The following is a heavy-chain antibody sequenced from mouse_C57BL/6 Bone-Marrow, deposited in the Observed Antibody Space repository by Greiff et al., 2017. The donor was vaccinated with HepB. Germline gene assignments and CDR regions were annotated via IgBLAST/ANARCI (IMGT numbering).Heavy chain of an antibody. D-gene: IGHD2-10*01. CDR2: IRSKSNNYAT. V-gene: IGHV10-1*01. J-gene: IGHJ4*01. CDR1: GFSFNTYA. Sequence: EVQRVESGGGLVQPKGSLKLSCAASGFSFNTYAMNWVRQAPGKGLEWVARIRSKSNNYATYYADSVKDRFTISRDDSESMLYLQMNNLKTEDTAMYYCVRGEGTYYYYAMDYWGQGTSVTVSS. CDR3: VRGEGTYYYYAMDY.